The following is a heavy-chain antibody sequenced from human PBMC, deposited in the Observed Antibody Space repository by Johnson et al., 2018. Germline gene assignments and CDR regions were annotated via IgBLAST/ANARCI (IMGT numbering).Heavy chain of an antibody. CDR3: ARGIGSPGYYYMDV. CDR2: MNPHSGNT. D-gene: IGHD1-14*01. Sequence: VQLVQSGAEVKKPGASVKVSCKASGYTFTSYDINWVRQATGQGLEWMGWMNPHSGNTGYAQKFQGRVTMTRNTSISTAYMELSSLRSEDTAVDYGARGIGSPGYYYMDVWGKGTTVTVSS. V-gene: IGHV1-8*01. J-gene: IGHJ6*03. CDR1: GYTFTSYD.